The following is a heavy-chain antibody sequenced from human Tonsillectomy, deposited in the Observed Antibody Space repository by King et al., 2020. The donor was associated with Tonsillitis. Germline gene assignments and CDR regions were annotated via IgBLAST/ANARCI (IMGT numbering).Heavy chain of an antibody. V-gene: IGHV1-3*01. J-gene: IGHJ3*02. CDR2: IDAGNGNT. Sequence: QLVQSGAEVKKPGASVKVSCKASGYTFTNYAIHWVRPAPGQRLEWMGWIDAGNGNTKYSQNFGRRVTITRDTSASTAYMDLSGLRSEDTAVYYCARDRDAFDIWGQGTMVTVSS. CDR3: ARDRDAFDI. CDR1: GYTFTNYA.